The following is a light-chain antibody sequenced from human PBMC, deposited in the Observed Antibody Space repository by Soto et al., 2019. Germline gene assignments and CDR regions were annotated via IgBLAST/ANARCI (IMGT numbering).Light chain of an antibody. CDR3: SSFTSSSTLVV. CDR2: EVN. V-gene: IGLV2-18*02. Sequence: QSALTQPPSVSGSPGQSVTISCTGTSSDIGSYDRVSWYQQPPGTAPRLMIYEVNNRPSGVPDRFSGSKSGNTASLTISGLQAEDEAAYYCSSFTSSSTLVVFGGGTKLTVL. CDR1: SSDIGSYDR. J-gene: IGLJ2*01.